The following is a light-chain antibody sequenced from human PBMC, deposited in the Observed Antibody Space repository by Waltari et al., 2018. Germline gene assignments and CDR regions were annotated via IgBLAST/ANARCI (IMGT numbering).Light chain of an antibody. V-gene: IGKV1-39*01. J-gene: IGKJ3*01. CDR2: AAS. Sequence: DFQISQSPSSLSDSVGDRITITFRASQSIRTSLNWYQQRPGKAPKLLIFAASSLHSGVPSRFSGSGSGTDFTLTISSLQPEDVATYYCQQSFTTPPFTFGPGTKVDIK. CDR1: QSIRTS. CDR3: QQSFTTPPFT.